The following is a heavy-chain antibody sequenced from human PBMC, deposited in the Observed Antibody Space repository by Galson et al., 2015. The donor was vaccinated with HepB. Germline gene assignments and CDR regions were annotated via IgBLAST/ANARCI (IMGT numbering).Heavy chain of an antibody. CDR3: ARVNALWFEEGDYYMDV. Sequence: SVKVSCKASGYTFTSYGISWVRQAPGQGLEWMGWISAYNGNTNYAQKLQGRVTMTTDTSTSTAYMELRSLRSDDTAVYYCARVNALWFEEGDYYMDVWGKGTTVTVSS. CDR1: GYTFTSYG. J-gene: IGHJ6*03. CDR2: ISAYNGNT. D-gene: IGHD3-10*01. V-gene: IGHV1-18*01.